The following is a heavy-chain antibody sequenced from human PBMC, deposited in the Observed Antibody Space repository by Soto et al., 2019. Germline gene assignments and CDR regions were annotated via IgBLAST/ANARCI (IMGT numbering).Heavy chain of an antibody. CDR2: MNPGSGKT. CDR3: ARIESAGTVNWLDP. V-gene: IGHV1-8*02. D-gene: IGHD6-13*01. J-gene: IGHJ5*02. CDR1: GYTFINFD. Sequence: ASVKVSCKASGYTFINFDISWVRQAAGQGLEWLGWMNPGSGKTGYASKFQGRVAMTRDASTGTSHLELSSLTSDDTAVYYCARIESAGTVNWLDPWSQGTRVTVSS.